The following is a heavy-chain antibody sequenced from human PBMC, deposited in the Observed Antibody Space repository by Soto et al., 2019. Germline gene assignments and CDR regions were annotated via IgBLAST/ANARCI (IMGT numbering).Heavy chain of an antibody. CDR1: GGFISSGGYY. CDR2: IHYSGST. CDR3: AGWSRRDGGFWYSDL. J-gene: IGHJ2*01. V-gene: IGHV4-31*11. D-gene: IGHD4-17*01. Sequence: QVQLQESDPGLVKPSQTLSLTCAVSGGFISSGGYYWSWIRQHPGKGLEWIGYIHYSGSTYYNPSLRSRVIISVDTSENRFSLKLSSVTAADTAVYYCAGWSRRDGGFWYSDLWGRGTLVTVSS.